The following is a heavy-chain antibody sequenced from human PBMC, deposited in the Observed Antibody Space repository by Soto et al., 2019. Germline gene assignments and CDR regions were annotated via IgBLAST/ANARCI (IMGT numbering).Heavy chain of an antibody. CDR3: ARASGYPAPSPSVAYFDP. D-gene: IGHD6-25*01. J-gene: IGHJ5*02. Sequence: VEVSLKGFCYTPTHYWVARGGQAPGQRVGWMGGISVYSGKTNYAQNAQARLTMTTDTSTSTAYMELTNLRSDDTAVYYCARASGYPAPSPSVAYFDPWGQRTLVTVSS. CDR2: ISVYSGKT. V-gene: IGHV1-18*01. CDR1: CYTPTHYW.